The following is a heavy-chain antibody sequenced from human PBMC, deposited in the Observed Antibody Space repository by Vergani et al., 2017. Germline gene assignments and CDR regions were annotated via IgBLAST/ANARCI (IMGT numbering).Heavy chain of an antibody. Sequence: EVQLVESGGGLVQPGGSLRLSCAASGFTVSSNYMSWVRQAPGKGLEWVSGISWNSGSIGYADSVKGRFTISRDNAKNSLYLQMNSLRAEDTALYYCAKEDPILGYFDYWGQGTLVTVSS. J-gene: IGHJ4*02. CDR2: ISWNSGSI. V-gene: IGHV3-9*01. CDR1: GFTVSSNY. CDR3: AKEDPILGYFDY.